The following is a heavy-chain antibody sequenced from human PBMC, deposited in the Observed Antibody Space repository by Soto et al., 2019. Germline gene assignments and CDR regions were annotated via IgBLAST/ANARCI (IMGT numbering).Heavy chain of an antibody. CDR3: ARAPYSGYYDY. CDR1: GCSISSYY. D-gene: IGHD2-15*01. Sequence: SETLSLTCTVSGCSISSYYWSWIRQPPGKGLEWIGYVYFSGSTNYNPSLKSRVTISVDTSKNQFSLRLSSVTAADTAVYYCARAPYSGYYDYWGQGTLVTVSS. CDR2: VYFSGST. J-gene: IGHJ4*02. V-gene: IGHV4-59*01.